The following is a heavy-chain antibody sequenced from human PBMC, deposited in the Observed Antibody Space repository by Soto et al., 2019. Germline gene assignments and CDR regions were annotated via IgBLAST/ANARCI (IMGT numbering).Heavy chain of an antibody. CDR3: AREGGVTIFGVVTSGNGMDV. V-gene: IGHV1-69*13. CDR2: IIPIFGTA. J-gene: IGHJ6*02. CDR1: GGTFSSYA. D-gene: IGHD3-3*01. Sequence: SVKVSCKASGGTFSSYAISWVRQAPGQGLEWMGGIIPIFGTANYAQKFQGRVTITADESTSTAYMELSSLRSEDTAVYYCAREGGVTIFGVVTSGNGMDVWGQGTTVTVSS.